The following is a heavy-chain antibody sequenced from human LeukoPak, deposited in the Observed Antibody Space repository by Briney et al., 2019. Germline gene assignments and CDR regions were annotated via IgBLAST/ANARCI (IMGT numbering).Heavy chain of an antibody. D-gene: IGHD3-9*01. J-gene: IGHJ4*02. Sequence: GGSLRLSCSASGFTFSAYAMHWVRQAPGKRLEYVSAISPDGTSTYYADSVRGRFSISRDNSKNTLYLQMSSLRAEDTAVYYCVKDRYDILTGPFDYWGQGTLVTVSS. V-gene: IGHV3-64D*06. CDR2: ISPDGTST. CDR3: VKDRYDILTGPFDY. CDR1: GFTFSAYA.